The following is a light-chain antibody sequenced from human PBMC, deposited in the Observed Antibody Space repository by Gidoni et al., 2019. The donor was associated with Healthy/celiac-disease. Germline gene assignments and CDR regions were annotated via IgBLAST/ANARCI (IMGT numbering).Light chain of an antibody. J-gene: IGKJ1*01. V-gene: IGKV4-1*01. CDR3: QQYYSTPPTWT. CDR2: WAS. CDR1: QSVLYSSNNKNY. Sequence: DIVMTQSPDSLAVSLGERATINCKSSQSVLYSSNNKNYLAWYQQKQGQPPKLLIYWASTRESGVPDRFSGSGSGTDFTLTISSLQAEDVAVYYCQQYYSTPPTWTFGQGTKVEIK.